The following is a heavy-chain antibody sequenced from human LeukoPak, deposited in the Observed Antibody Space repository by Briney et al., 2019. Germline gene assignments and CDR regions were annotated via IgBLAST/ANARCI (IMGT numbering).Heavy chain of an antibody. CDR3: ARADGNIVVVPAATYYYYYGMDV. CDR2: IIPIFGTA. D-gene: IGHD2-2*01. V-gene: IGHV1-69*13. CDR1: GGTFSSYA. J-gene: IGHJ6*02. Sequence: SVKVSRKASGGTFSSYAISWVRQAPGQGLEWMGGIIPIFGTANYAQKFQGRVTITADESTSTAYMELSSLRSEDTAVYYCARADGNIVVVPAATYYYYYGMDVWGQGTTVTVSS.